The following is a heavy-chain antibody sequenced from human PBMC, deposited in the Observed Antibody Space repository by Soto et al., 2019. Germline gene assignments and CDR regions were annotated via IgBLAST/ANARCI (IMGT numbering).Heavy chain of an antibody. D-gene: IGHD3-22*01. CDR3: ARAYYYDSSGYLNWFDP. Sequence: SGARRGVNVSSYRRYRVHQETKKGLEWVSHISSSSSTIYYADSVKGRFTISRDNAKNSLYLQMNSLRAEDTAVYYCARAYYYDSSGYLNWFDPWGQGTLVTVSS. V-gene: IGHV3-48*01. CDR2: ISSSSSTI. J-gene: IGHJ5*02. CDR1: GVNVSSYR.